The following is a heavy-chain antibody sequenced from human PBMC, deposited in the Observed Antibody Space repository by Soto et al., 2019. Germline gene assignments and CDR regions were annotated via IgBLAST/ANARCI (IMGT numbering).Heavy chain of an antibody. Sequence: GGSLRLSCAPSGFTFSNAWMSWVRQAPGKGLEWVGRIKSKTDGGTTDYAAPVKGRFTISRDDSKNTLYLQMNSLKTEDTAVYSCTPEAYYDILTGPYYYYYMDVWAKGTTVTVSS. V-gene: IGHV3-15*01. CDR2: IKSKTDGGTT. CDR1: GFTFSNAW. D-gene: IGHD3-9*01. J-gene: IGHJ6*03. CDR3: TPEAYYDILTGPYYYYYMDV.